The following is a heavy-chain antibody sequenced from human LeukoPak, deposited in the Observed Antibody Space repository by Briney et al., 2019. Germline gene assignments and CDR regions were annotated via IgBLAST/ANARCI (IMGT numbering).Heavy chain of an antibody. J-gene: IGHJ4*02. CDR2: IRSRTYGGTT. D-gene: IGHD6-19*01. CDR3: ASLAVAGQYTDY. CDR1: GFTFGDYA. Sequence: GGSLRLSCTASGFTFGDYAMTWVRQALGKGLEWVCFIRSRTYGGTTEYAASVKSRYTISRHDSKSIAYMQMNSLIAEDTAICYYASLAVAGQYTDYWGQGTLVTVSS. V-gene: IGHV3-49*04.